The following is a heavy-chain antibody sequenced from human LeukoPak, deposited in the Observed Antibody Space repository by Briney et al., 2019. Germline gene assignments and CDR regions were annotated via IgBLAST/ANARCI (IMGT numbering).Heavy chain of an antibody. D-gene: IGHD3-3*01. CDR2: ISYDGSNK. CDR3: ARDPGVLRFLEWSDAFDV. V-gene: IGHV3-30-3*01. Sequence: GGSLGLSCAASGFTFSSYAMHWVRQAPGKGLEWVAVISYDGSNKYYADSVKGRFTISRDNSKNTLYLQMNSLRAEDTAVYYCARDPGVLRFLEWSDAFDVWGQGTMVTVSS. J-gene: IGHJ3*01. CDR1: GFTFSSYA.